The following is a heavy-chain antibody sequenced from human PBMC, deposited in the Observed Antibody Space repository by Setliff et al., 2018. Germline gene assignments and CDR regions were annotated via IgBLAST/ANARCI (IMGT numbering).Heavy chain of an antibody. CDR3: VREGGNYFPLDY. V-gene: IGHV3-74*03. CDR1: GFIFSGYW. Sequence: PGGSLRLSCAASGFIFSGYWMHWVRQAPGKGLMWVSRMHSDDRSITYADSVKGRFTISRDNAKNMLYLQMNSLRAEDTAVYYCVREGGNYFPLDYWGLGTLVTVS. J-gene: IGHJ4*02. D-gene: IGHD1-26*01. CDR2: MHSDDRSI.